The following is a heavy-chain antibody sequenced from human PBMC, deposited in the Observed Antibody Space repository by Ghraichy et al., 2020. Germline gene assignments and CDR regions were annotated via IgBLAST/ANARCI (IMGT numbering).Heavy chain of an antibody. Sequence: SETLSLTCAVSGGSISSGGYSWSWIRQPPGKGLEWIGYIYHSGSTYYNPSLKSRVTISVDRSKNQFSLKLSSVTAADTAVYYCARDSAGYGDYAEYFQHWGQGTLVTVSS. CDR2: IYHSGST. CDR3: ARDSAGYGDYAEYFQH. CDR1: GGSISSGGYS. D-gene: IGHD4-17*01. J-gene: IGHJ1*01. V-gene: IGHV4-30-2*01.